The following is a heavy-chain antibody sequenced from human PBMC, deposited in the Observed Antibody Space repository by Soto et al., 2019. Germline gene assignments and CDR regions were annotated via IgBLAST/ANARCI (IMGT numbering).Heavy chain of an antibody. V-gene: IGHV4-59*01. J-gene: IGHJ4*02. D-gene: IGHD2-15*01. CDR2: IYYSGST. Sequence: SETLSLTCTVSGGSISSYYWSWIRQPPGKGLEWIGYIYYSGSTNYNPSLKSRVTISVDTPKNQFSLKLSSVTAADTAVYYCARSQGYCSGGSCYSPFFDYWGQGTLVTVSS. CDR1: GGSISSYY. CDR3: ARSQGYCSGGSCYSPFFDY.